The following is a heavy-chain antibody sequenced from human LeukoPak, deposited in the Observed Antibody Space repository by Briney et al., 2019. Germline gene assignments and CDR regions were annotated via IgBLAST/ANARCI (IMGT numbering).Heavy chain of an antibody. CDR3: AKDLNYYDSSGYYLGAFDI. CDR2: ISWNSGSI. D-gene: IGHD3-22*01. CDR1: GFIFADYA. V-gene: IGHV3-9*01. J-gene: IGHJ3*02. Sequence: GRSLRLSCAASGFIFADYAMHWVRHAPGKGLEWVSGISWNSGSIGYADSVKGRFTISRDNAKNSLYLQMNSLRAEDTALYYCAKDLNYYDSSGYYLGAFDIWGQGTMVTVSS.